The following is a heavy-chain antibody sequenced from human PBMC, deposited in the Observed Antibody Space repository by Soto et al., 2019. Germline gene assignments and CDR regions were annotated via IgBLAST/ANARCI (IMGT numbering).Heavy chain of an antibody. CDR3: ARAGADILTGYYYYGMDV. CDR2: INSDGSST. V-gene: IGHV3-74*01. Sequence: GGSLRLSCAASGFTFTSYSMNWVRQAPGKGLEWVSRINSDGSSTSYADSVKGRFTISRDNAKNTLYLQMNSLRAEDTAVYYCARAGADILTGYYYYGMDVWGQGTTVTVSS. J-gene: IGHJ6*02. CDR1: GFTFTSYS. D-gene: IGHD3-9*01.